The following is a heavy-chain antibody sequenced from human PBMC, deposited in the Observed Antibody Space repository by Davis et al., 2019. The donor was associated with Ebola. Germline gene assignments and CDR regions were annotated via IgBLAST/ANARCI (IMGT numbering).Heavy chain of an antibody. V-gene: IGHV3-23*01. J-gene: IGHJ4*02. D-gene: IGHD6-19*01. Sequence: GGSLRPSCAASGFTFSSYAMSWVRQVPGKGLEWVSAISGSGGSTYYADSVKGRFTISRDNSKNTLYLQMNSLRAEDTAVYYCAKDANRRIAVAGREFDYWGQGTLVTVSS. CDR3: AKDANRRIAVAGREFDY. CDR2: ISGSGGST. CDR1: GFTFSSYA.